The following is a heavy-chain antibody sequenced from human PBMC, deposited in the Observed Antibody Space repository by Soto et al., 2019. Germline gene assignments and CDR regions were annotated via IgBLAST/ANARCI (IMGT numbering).Heavy chain of an antibody. CDR1: GGSISSSNW. J-gene: IGHJ4*02. Sequence: SETLSLTCAVSGGSISSSNWWSWVRQPPGKGLEWIGEIYHSGSTNYNPSLKSRVTISVDKSKNQFSLKLSSVTAADTAVYYCASGGDYDSSGYFVSETTYWGQGTLVTVSS. CDR3: ASGGDYDSSGYFVSETTY. CDR2: IYHSGST. D-gene: IGHD3-22*01. V-gene: IGHV4-4*02.